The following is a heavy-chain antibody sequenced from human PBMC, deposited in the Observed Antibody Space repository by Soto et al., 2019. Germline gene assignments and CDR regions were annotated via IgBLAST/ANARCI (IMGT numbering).Heavy chain of an antibody. CDR3: ARESEDLTSNFDY. Sequence: PGGSLRLSCAASGFTFARYSMNWVRQAPGKGLEWVSSISSTTNYIYYGDSVKGRFTISRDNAKNSLYLEMNSLRAEDTAVYYCARESEDLTSNFDYWGQGTPVTVSS. CDR2: ISSTTNYI. CDR1: GFTFARYS. J-gene: IGHJ4*02. V-gene: IGHV3-21*06.